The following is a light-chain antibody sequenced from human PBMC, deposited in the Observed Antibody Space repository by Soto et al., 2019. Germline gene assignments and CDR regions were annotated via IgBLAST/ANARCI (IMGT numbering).Light chain of an antibody. CDR1: QAISRH. CDR3: QQLNSYPLS. V-gene: IGKV1-9*01. Sequence: DIQLTQSPSFLSASVGGRVTITCRASQAISRHLAWYQQKPGKAPNLLIYGASTLQSGDPSRFSGSGSRTQFTLTISSLQPEDFATYYCQQLNSYPLSCGPGTTVDIK. CDR2: GAS. J-gene: IGKJ3*01.